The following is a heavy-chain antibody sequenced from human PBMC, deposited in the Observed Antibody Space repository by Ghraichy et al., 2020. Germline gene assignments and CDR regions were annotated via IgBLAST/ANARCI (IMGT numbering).Heavy chain of an antibody. D-gene: IGHD5-12*01. Sequence: SETLSLTCTVSGGSIRSDYWSWIRQPPGKELEWIGYIHYSGSTKCNPSLKSRVTISVDTSKNQFSLKLSSVTAADTAVYYCARDRGLATITGYYYYGMDVWGQGTTVTVSS. CDR1: GGSIRSDY. J-gene: IGHJ6*02. CDR3: ARDRGLATITGYYYYGMDV. V-gene: IGHV4-59*01. CDR2: IHYSGST.